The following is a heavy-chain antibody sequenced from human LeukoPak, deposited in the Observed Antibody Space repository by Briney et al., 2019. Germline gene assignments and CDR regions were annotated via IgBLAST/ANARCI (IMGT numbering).Heavy chain of an antibody. J-gene: IGHJ3*02. CDR2: IYTSGST. CDR3: ARVRGYYDSSGYSAPDAFDI. Sequence: PSETLSLTCTVSGDSISSGSYYWSWIRQPAGKGLEWIGRIYTSGSTNYNPSLKSRVTISVDTSKNQFPLELSSVTAADTAVYYCARVRGYYDSSGYSAPDAFDIWGQGTMVTVSS. D-gene: IGHD3-22*01. CDR1: GDSISSGSYY. V-gene: IGHV4-61*02.